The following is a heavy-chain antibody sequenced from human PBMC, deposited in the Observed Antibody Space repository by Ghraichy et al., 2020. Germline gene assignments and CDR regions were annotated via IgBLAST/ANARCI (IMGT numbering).Heavy chain of an antibody. CDR3: ARVGKIVGATTPDY. V-gene: IGHV3-74*01. J-gene: IGHJ4*02. D-gene: IGHD1-26*01. Sequence: GGSLRLSCAASGFTFSSYWMHWVRQAPGKGLVWVSRINSDGSSTSYADSVKGRFTISRDNAKNTLDLQMNSLRAEDTAVYYCARVGKIVGATTPDYWGQGTLVTVSS. CDR1: GFTFSSYW. CDR2: INSDGSST.